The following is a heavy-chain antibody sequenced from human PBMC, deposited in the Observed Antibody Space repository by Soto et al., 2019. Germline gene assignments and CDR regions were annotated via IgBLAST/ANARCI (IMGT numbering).Heavy chain of an antibody. Sequence: QITLKESGPTLVKPTQTLTLTCTFSGFSLSTSGVGVGWIHQPPGKALEWLALIYWDDDKRYSPSLKSRLTITKDTSKNQVVLTMTNMDPVDTATYYCARKPAEYSSGWHYYYYGMDVWGQGTTVTVSS. D-gene: IGHD6-19*01. CDR1: GFSLSTSGVG. J-gene: IGHJ6*02. CDR3: ARKPAEYSSGWHYYYYGMDV. CDR2: IYWDDDK. V-gene: IGHV2-5*02.